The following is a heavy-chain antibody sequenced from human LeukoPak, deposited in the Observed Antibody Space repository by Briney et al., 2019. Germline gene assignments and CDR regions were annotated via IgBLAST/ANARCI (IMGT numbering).Heavy chain of an antibody. CDR1: AGTFSSYA. D-gene: IGHD5-24*01. J-gene: IGHJ6*03. CDR2: VIPIFGTA. V-gene: IGHV1-69*05. Sequence: SVKVSCKAAAGTFSSYAISWVRQGPGQGHEWVGGVIPIFGTANYAQKFQGRVTITTDESTSTAYMELSSLRSEDTAVYYCARAPRDGYNADYYYYYMDVWGKGTTVTVSS. CDR3: ARAPRDGYNADYYYYYMDV.